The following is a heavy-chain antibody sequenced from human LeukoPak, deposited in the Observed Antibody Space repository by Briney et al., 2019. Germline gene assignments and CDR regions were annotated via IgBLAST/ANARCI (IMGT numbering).Heavy chain of an antibody. CDR3: ARDAENYYDSSGYYPYFDY. CDR2: IIPILGIA. CDR1: GGTFSSYA. J-gene: IGHJ4*02. D-gene: IGHD3-22*01. V-gene: IGHV1-69*04. Sequence: GSSVKVSCKASGGTFSSYAISWVRQAPGQGLEWMGRIIPILGIANYAQKFQGRVTITADKSTSTAYMELSSLRSEGTAVYYCARDAENYYDSSGYYPYFDYWGQGTLVTVSS.